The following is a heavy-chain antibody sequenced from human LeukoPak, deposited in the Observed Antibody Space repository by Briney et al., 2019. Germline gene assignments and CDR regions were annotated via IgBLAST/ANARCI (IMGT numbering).Heavy chain of an antibody. V-gene: IGHV3-21*01. CDR2: ISSSRSYI. CDR3: ARDEDCSGGSCYGQPYLDY. D-gene: IGHD2-15*01. J-gene: IGHJ4*02. CDR1: GFTFSSYS. Sequence: GGSLRLSCAASGFTFSSYSMNWVRQAPGKWLEWVSSISSSRSYIYYADSVKGRFTISRDNAKNSLYLQMNSLRAEDTAVYYCARDEDCSGGSCYGQPYLDYWGQGTLVTVSS.